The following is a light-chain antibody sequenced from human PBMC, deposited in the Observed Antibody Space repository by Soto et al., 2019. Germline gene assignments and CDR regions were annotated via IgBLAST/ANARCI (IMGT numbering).Light chain of an antibody. CDR1: QSVSSSC. J-gene: IGKJ1*01. CDR2: GAS. CDR3: QQYGNSPPWT. Sequence: EIVLTRSPGTLSLSPGERATLSCRASQSVSSSCLAWYQQKPGQAPRLLIYGASSRATGIPDRFSGSGSGTDFTLTISRLEPEDFAVYYCQQYGNSPPWTFGQGTKVEIK. V-gene: IGKV3-20*01.